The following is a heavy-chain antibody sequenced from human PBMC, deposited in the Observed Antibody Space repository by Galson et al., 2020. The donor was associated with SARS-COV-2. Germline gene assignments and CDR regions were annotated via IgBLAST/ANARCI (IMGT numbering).Heavy chain of an antibody. J-gene: IGHJ4*02. Sequence: SETLSLTCTVSGDSISSGSYYWGWVRQYPGKGLEWIGSVYQSGTTYYNPSLNSRVTISVDTSKNQFSLRLIYVTAAETVVYYCARPVADYVDFVFDHLGQGTLVTVSS. CDR3: ARPVADYVDFVFDH. CDR2: VYQSGTT. CDR1: GDSISSGSYY. V-gene: IGHV4-39*07. D-gene: IGHD4-17*01.